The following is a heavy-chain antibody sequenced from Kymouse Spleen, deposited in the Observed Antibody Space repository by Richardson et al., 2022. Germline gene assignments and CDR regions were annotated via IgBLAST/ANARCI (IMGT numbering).Heavy chain of an antibody. CDR3: ARGPVVVVAATPDAFDI. J-gene: IGHJ3*02. CDR2: INHSGST. D-gene: IGHD2-15*01. CDR1: GGSFSGYY. Sequence: QVQLQQWGAGLLKPSETLSLTCAVYGGSFSGYYWSWIRQPPGKGLEWIGEINHSGSTNYNPSLKSRVTISVDTSKNQFSLKLSSVTAADTAVYYCARGPVVVVAATPDAFDIWGQGTMVTVSS. V-gene: IGHV4-34*01.